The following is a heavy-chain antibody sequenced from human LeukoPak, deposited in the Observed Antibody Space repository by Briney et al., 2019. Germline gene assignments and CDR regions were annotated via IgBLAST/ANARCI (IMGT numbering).Heavy chain of an antibody. D-gene: IGHD3-3*01. CDR3: ARGTTIFGVVISVDY. J-gene: IGHJ4*02. V-gene: IGHV1-46*01. CDR2: INPSGGST. CDR1: GYTFTGYY. Sequence: ASVKVSCKASGYTFTGYYMHWVRQAPGQGLEWMGIINPSGGSTSYAQKFQGRVTMTRDMSTSTVYMELSSLRSEDTAVYYCARGTTIFGVVISVDYWGQGTLVTVSS.